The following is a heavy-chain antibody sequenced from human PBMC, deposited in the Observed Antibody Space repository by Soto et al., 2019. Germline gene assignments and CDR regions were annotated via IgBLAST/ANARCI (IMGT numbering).Heavy chain of an antibody. CDR3: AKDAGGSFDY. CDR2: ISGGGGGTI. Sequence: GGSLRLSCAASGFTFSSYSMGWVRQAPGKGLEWVSSISGGGGGTIYSADSVKGRFTISRDNSKNTLYLQMNSLRVEDTAVYYCAKDAGGSFDYWGQGTPVTVSS. D-gene: IGHD1-26*01. V-gene: IGHV3-23*01. CDR1: GFTFSSYS. J-gene: IGHJ4*02.